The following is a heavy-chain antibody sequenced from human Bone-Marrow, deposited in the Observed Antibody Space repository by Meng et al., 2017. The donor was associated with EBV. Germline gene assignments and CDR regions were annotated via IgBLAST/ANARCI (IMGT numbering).Heavy chain of an antibody. Sequence: QLQLGTSGAKGKTPGSSVNVSCKASGVTFSSYAISWVRQAPGQGLEWMGGIIPIFGTANYAQKFQGRVTITADKSTSTAYMELSSLRSEDTAVYYCASTRGIWYDFDYWGQGTLVTVSS. CDR1: GVTFSSYA. CDR3: ASTRGIWYDFDY. CDR2: IIPIFGTA. J-gene: IGHJ4*02. D-gene: IGHD1-26*01. V-gene: IGHV1-69*06.